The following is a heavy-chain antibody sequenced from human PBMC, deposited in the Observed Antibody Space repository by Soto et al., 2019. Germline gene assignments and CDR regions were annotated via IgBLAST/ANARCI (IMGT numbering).Heavy chain of an antibody. CDR3: ARVDSSGWYGNTGNWFDX. Sequence: ASVKVSCKASGYTFTGYYMHWVRQAPGQGLEWMGLINTNSGGTNYAQKFQGRVTMTRDTSISTAYMELSRLRSDDTAVYYCARVDSSGWYGNTGNWFDXWGQGTLVTVSX. J-gene: IGHJ5*02. CDR1: GYTFTGYY. D-gene: IGHD6-19*01. V-gene: IGHV1-2*02. CDR2: INTNSGGT.